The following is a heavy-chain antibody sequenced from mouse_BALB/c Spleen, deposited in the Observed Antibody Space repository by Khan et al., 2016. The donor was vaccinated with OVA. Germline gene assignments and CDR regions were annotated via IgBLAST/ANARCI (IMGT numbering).Heavy chain of an antibody. CDR1: GYSITSNYA. D-gene: IGHD1-1*01. J-gene: IGHJ4*01. CDR3: ARGNCYGYAMDY. V-gene: IGHV3-2*02. CDR2: ISYSGST. Sequence: EVQLQEAGPGLVKPSQSLSLTCTVTGYSITSNYAWNWIRQFPGNKLEWMGYISYSGSTNYNPSLKRRTSITRDTSKNLFILQLNPVTTEDTTTYCCARGNCYGYAMDYWGQGTSVTVSS.